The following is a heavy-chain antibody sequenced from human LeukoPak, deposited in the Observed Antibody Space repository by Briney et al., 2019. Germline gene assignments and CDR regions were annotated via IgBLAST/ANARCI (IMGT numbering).Heavy chain of an antibody. J-gene: IGHJ4*02. CDR1: GFTYSSYA. Sequence: GGSLRLSCAASGFTYSSYAMHWVRQAPGKGLEYVSAISSNGGSTYCANSVKGRFTISRDNSKNTLYLQMGSLRAEDMAVYYCARGQFLEWLLQDYWGQGTLVTVSS. CDR3: ARGQFLEWLLQDY. D-gene: IGHD3-3*01. V-gene: IGHV3-64*01. CDR2: ISSNGGST.